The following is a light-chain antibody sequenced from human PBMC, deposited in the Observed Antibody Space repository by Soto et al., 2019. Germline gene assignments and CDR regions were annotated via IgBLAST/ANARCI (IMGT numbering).Light chain of an antibody. J-gene: IGKJ4*01. Sequence: EIVMAQSPFTLSVSPGERATLSCRASQSVSTYLAWYQQKPGQAPRLLISGASTRATGTPARFSGTGSGTEFTLTISSLQSEDFGVYYCQQRSNWPLTFGGGTKVEIK. CDR1: QSVSTY. V-gene: IGKV3-15*01. CDR3: QQRSNWPLT. CDR2: GAS.